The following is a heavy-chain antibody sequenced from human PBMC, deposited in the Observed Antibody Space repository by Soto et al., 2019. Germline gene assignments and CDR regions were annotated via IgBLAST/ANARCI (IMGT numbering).Heavy chain of an antibody. J-gene: IGHJ6*03. CDR1: GGTFSSYA. CDR3: ARDTHDYSNYEEYYYYMDV. CDR2: IIPIFGTA. Sequence: ASVKVSCKASGGTFSSYAISWVRQAPGQGLEWMGGIIPIFGTANYAQKFQGRVTITADESTSPAYMELSSLRSEDTAVYYCARDTHDYSNYEEYYYYMDVWGKGTTVTVSS. V-gene: IGHV1-69*13. D-gene: IGHD4-4*01.